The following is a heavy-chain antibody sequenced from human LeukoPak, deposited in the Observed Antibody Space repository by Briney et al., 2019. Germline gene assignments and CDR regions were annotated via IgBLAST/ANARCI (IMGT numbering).Heavy chain of an antibody. Sequence: SETLSLTCAVSGGSFSGYYWSWIRQPPGKGLEWIGEINHSGSTNYNPSLKSRVTISVDTSKNQFSLKLSSVTAADTAVYYCARGNLPANYYMDVWGKGTTVTVSS. CDR1: GGSFSGYY. V-gene: IGHV4-34*01. J-gene: IGHJ6*03. CDR2: INHSGST. CDR3: ARGNLPANYYMDV.